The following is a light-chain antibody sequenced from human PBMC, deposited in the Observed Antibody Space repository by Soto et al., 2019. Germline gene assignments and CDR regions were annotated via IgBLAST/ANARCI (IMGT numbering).Light chain of an antibody. Sequence: QSVLTQSSSASASLGSSVKLTCTLSSGHSTYIFAWHQQQPGKAPRYLMKLEGSGSYNKGSGIPDRFSGSSSGADRYLTISYLQFEDEADYYCETWDTNVVVFGGGTKLTVL. V-gene: IGLV4-60*02. CDR1: SGHSTYI. CDR2: LEGSGSY. J-gene: IGLJ2*01. CDR3: ETWDTNVVV.